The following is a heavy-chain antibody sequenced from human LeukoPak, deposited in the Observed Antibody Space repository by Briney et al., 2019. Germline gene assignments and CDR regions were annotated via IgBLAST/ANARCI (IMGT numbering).Heavy chain of an antibody. V-gene: IGHV1-46*01. CDR1: GYTFTSYY. CDR3: ARDCLIAAAGSYFDY. CDR2: INPSGGST. D-gene: IGHD6-13*01. J-gene: IGHJ4*02. Sequence: ASVKVSCKASGYTFTSYYMHWVRQAPGQGLEWMGIINPSGGSTSYAQKFQGRVTMTRDTSTSTVYMELSSLRSEDTAVYYYARDCLIAAAGSYFDYWGQGTLVTVSS.